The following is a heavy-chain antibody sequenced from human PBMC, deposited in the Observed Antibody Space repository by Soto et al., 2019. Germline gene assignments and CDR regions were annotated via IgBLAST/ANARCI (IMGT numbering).Heavy chain of an antibody. CDR2: IYWDDDK. CDR3: AHRVLRTVFGLVTTTAIYFDF. J-gene: IGHJ4*02. CDR1: GFSLTTSGVG. V-gene: IGHV2-5*02. D-gene: IGHD3-3*01. Sequence: QITLNESGPTVVRPTETLTLTCRFSGFSLTTSGVGVGCVRQSPGTAPEWLAVIYWDDDKRYSESLKSRLTITKDTSKNQVVLTVANLDPTDTATYYCAHRVLRTVFGLVTTTAIYFDFWGQGTPVAVSS.